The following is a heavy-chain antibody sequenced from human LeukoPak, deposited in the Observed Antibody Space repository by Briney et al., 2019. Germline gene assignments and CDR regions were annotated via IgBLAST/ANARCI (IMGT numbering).Heavy chain of an antibody. CDR2: IIPIFGTA. Sequence: GASVKVSCKASGGTFSSYAISWVRQAPEQGLEWMGGIIPIFGTANYAQKFQGRVTITADESTSTAYMELSSLRSEDTAVYYCARRKQTYDFEGNWFDPWGQGTLVTVSS. CDR3: ARRKQTYDFEGNWFDP. J-gene: IGHJ5*02. V-gene: IGHV1-69*01. D-gene: IGHD3-3*01. CDR1: GGTFSSYA.